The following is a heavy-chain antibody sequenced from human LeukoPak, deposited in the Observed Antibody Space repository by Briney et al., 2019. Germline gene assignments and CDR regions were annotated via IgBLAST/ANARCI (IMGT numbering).Heavy chain of an antibody. CDR3: VRYLSGWYYFDW. V-gene: IGHV3-23*01. Sequence: GGSLRLSCAASGFTFSTFGMRWVRQAPGKGLEWVSTIPASGGNTYYADSVRGRFTVSRDDSKNTLYLQINSLTAEDTAIYYCVRYLSGWYYFDWWGQGTLVTVSS. D-gene: IGHD6-19*01. CDR1: GFTFSTFG. CDR2: IPASGGNT. J-gene: IGHJ4*02.